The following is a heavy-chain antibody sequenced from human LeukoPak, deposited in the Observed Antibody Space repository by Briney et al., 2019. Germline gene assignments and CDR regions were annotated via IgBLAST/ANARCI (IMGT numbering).Heavy chain of an antibody. D-gene: IGHD3-16*01. Sequence: SETLSLTCTVSGGSISSSSYYWGWIRQPPGKGLEWIGSIYYSGSTYYNPSLKSRVTISVDTSKNQFSLKLSSVTAADTAVYYCARGPRIESRQRYDYVKINSRRGLDYWGQGTLVTVSS. J-gene: IGHJ4*02. V-gene: IGHV4-39*07. CDR3: ARGPRIESRQRYDYVKINSRRGLDY. CDR1: GGSISSSSYY. CDR2: IYYSGST.